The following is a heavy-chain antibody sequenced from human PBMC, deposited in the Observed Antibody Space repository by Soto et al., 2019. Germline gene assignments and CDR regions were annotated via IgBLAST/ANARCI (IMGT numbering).Heavy chain of an antibody. D-gene: IGHD4-17*01. CDR3: ARETYGDYVGHFEP. CDR1: GGSIRSPNFS. CDR2: IYYSGTT. J-gene: IGHJ5*02. Sequence: PSETLSLTCTVIGGSIRSPNFSWSWIRQHPGKGPEWIGNIYYSGTTTYNPSLESRLIISLDPSKNQFSLTLKSVTAADTAVYYCARETYGDYVGHFEPWGQGTLVTVS. V-gene: IGHV4-31*03.